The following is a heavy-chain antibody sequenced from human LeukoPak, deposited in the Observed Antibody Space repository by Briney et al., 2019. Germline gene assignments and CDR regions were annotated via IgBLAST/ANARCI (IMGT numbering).Heavy chain of an antibody. D-gene: IGHD3-10*01. CDR2: VHHSGGT. CDR1: GGSIDSTNY. Sequence: SETLSLTCGVSGGSIDSTNYWSWARQAPGKGLEWIGEVHHSGGTNYNPSLKSRVTISADRSNNRFSLSLNSVTAADTAVFYCARGEEYGSGTVHFDYWGQGILVTVSS. CDR3: ARGEEYGSGTVHFDY. J-gene: IGHJ4*02. V-gene: IGHV4-4*02.